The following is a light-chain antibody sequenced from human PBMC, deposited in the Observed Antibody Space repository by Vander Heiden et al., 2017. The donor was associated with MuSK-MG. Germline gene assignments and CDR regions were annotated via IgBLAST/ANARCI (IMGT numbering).Light chain of an antibody. CDR2: AAS. CDR1: QGISTY. CDR3: HHYDNYPLT. Sequence: DIQMTQSPSSLSASVGDRVTITCRASQGISTYLAWNQQKPGKAPKSLIYAASNLQSGVPSRFSGSGYGTDFTLTISSLQPEDSATYYCHHYDNYPLTFGGGTKVEIK. V-gene: IGKV1-16*01. J-gene: IGKJ4*01.